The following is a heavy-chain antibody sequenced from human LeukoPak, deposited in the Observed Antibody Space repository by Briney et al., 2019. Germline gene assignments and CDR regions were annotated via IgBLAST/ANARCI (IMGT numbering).Heavy chain of an antibody. Sequence: SETLSLTCTVSGGSISSGGYYWSWLRQHPGKGLEWIGYIYYSGSTYYNPSLKSRVTISVDTSKNQFSLNLSSVTAADTAVYYCAKSPSGRGGYNWFDPWGQGTLVTVSS. V-gene: IGHV4-31*03. CDR1: GGSISSGGYY. J-gene: IGHJ5*02. CDR2: IYYSGST. D-gene: IGHD3-16*01. CDR3: AKSPSGRGGYNWFDP.